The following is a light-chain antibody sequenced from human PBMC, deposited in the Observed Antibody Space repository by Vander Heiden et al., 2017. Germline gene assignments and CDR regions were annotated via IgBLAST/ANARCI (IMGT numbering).Light chain of an antibody. CDR3: SSYASSSTPWV. Sequence: QSALTQPASVSGSPGQSITISCTGTSSDLGGYNYVSWYQQHPGKAPKLMSYDVSDRPSGISNRFSGSKSGNTASLTISGLQAEDESDYDCSSYASSSTPWVFGTGTRVTVL. CDR2: DVS. V-gene: IGLV2-14*01. CDR1: SSDLGGYNY. J-gene: IGLJ1*01.